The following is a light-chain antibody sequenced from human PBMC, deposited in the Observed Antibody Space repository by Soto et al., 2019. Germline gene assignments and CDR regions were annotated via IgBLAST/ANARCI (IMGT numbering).Light chain of an antibody. V-gene: IGLV2-8*01. CDR2: EVS. J-gene: IGLJ1*01. CDR3: SSYGCRYNYV. Sequence: QSALTQPXXAAGSPGQSXXXSCTGTSTDVXXXXYVSWYQQYXGKAPKLMIYEVSKRPSGVPDRFSGSKSGNTASLTVSGXQAEDEADYYCSSYGCRYNYVFGTGTKVTVL. CDR1: STDVXXXXY.